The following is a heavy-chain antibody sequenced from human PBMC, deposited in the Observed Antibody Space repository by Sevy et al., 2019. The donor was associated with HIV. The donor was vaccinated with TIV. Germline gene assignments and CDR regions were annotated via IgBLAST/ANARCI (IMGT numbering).Heavy chain of an antibody. CDR3: AREMVGATHVGLFDY. CDR1: GFTFSSYS. V-gene: IGHV3-21*01. Sequence: GGSLRLSCAASGFTFSSYSMNWVRQAPGKGLEWVSSISSSSSYIYYADSVKGRFTISRDNAKNSLYLQMNSLRAEDTAVYYCAREMVGATHVGLFDYWGQGTLVTVSS. CDR2: ISSSSSYI. D-gene: IGHD1-26*01. J-gene: IGHJ4*02.